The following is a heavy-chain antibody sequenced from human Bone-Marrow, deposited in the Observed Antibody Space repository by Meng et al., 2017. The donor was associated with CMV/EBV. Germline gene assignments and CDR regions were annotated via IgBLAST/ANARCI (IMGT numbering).Heavy chain of an antibody. CDR1: RFTFSTYA. CDR2: ISYDGSNK. V-gene: IGHV3-30*04. CDR3: ARDPSKVRFLEWLLSSIDY. J-gene: IGHJ4*02. D-gene: IGHD3-3*01. Sequence: GESLKISCAASRFTFSTYAIHWVRQAPGKGLEWVAVISYDGSNKYYADSVKGRFTISRDNSKNTLYLQMNSLRAEDTAVYYCARDPSKVRFLEWLLSSIDYWGQGTLVTVSS.